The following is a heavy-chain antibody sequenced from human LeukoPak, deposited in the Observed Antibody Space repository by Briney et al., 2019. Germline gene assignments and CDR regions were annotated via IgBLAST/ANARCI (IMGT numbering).Heavy chain of an antibody. CDR2: ISSSSSTI. V-gene: IGHV3-48*01. J-gene: IGHJ4*02. CDR3: ARDHDLDPKEYFDY. Sequence: GGSLRLSCAASGFTFSSYSMNWVRQAPGKGLEWVSYISSSSSTIYYADSVKGRFTISRDSAKNSLYLQMNSLRAEDTAVYYCARDHDLDPKEYFDYWGQGTLVTVSS. D-gene: IGHD1-1*01. CDR1: GFTFSSYS.